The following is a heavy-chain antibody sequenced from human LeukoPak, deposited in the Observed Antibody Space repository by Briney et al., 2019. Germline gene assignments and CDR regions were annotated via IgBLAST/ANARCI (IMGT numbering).Heavy chain of an antibody. CDR2: IYPGDSDA. D-gene: IGHD1-26*01. CDR3: ARRRDLYSGSYYPFDY. J-gene: IGHJ4*02. CDR1: GYSFTNYW. Sequence: GESLKISCKGSGYSFTNYWIGWVRQIPGRGLKWMGIIYPGDSDARYSPSFQGQVTISADKSISTAYLQWRSLKASDTAMYYCARRRDLYSGSYYPFDYWGQGTLVPVSS. V-gene: IGHV5-51*01.